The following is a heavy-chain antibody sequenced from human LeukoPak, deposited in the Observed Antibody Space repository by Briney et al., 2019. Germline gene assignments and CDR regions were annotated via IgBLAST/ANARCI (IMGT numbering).Heavy chain of an antibody. J-gene: IGHJ4*01. D-gene: IGHD5-12*01. CDR2: IGISSGNT. V-gene: IGHV3-48*01. CDR3: ARDHRYAFDN. Sequence: PGGSLRLSCAASGFNFIDYSMNWVRQAPGKGLEWISYIGISSGNTKYADFVKGRFTISRDKARNSLYLQMNSLRVEDTATYYCARDHRYAFDNWGHGTLVTVTS. CDR1: GFNFIDYS.